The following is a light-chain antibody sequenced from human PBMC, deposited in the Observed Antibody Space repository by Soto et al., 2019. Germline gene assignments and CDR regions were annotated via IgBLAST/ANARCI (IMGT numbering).Light chain of an antibody. CDR2: DAS. CDR1: QSVSSY. V-gene: IGKV3-11*01. Sequence: EIVLTQSPATLSLSPGERATLSCRASQSVSSYLAWYQQKPGQAPRLLIYDASNRATAIPARFSGSGSGTDFTLTISSLKPEDFAVYYCQQRSNRPITFGPGTKVEIK. CDR3: QQRSNRPIT. J-gene: IGKJ3*01.